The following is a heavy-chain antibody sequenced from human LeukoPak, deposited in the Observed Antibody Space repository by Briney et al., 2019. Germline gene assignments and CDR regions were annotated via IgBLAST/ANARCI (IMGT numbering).Heavy chain of an antibody. CDR1: GGSISSGDYY. D-gene: IGHD5-18*01. J-gene: IGHJ4*02. V-gene: IGHV4-30-4*01. Sequence: SQTLSLTCTVSGGSISSGDYYWSWIRQPPGKGLEWIGYIYCSGSTYYNPSLKSRVTISVDTSKNQFSLKLSSVTAADTAVYYCARAPRAIQLWLHLSYFDYWGQGTLVTVSS. CDR3: ARAPRAIQLWLHLSYFDY. CDR2: IYCSGST.